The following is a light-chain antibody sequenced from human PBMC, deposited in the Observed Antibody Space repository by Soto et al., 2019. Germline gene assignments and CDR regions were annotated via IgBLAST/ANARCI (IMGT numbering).Light chain of an antibody. CDR1: SGSVSSRYY. CDR3: VLYMKGDIGV. J-gene: IGLJ2*01. V-gene: IGLV8-61*01. Sequence: QAVVTQEASLSVSPGGTVTLTCGLTSGSVSSRYYPSWYRQDPGQTPRTPFYSGDIRSSGVPDRLSGSSLGGKAALTSTGAQADDESVYYCVLYMKGDIGVFGGGTKLTVL. CDR2: SGD.